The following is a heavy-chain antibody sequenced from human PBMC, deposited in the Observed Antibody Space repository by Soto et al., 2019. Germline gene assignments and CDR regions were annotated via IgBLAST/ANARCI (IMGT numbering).Heavy chain of an antibody. J-gene: IGHJ6*02. CDR2: INPNSGGT. V-gene: IGHV1-2*04. D-gene: IGHD7-27*01. Sequence: QVQLVQSGAEVKKPGASVKVSCKASGYTFTGYYMHWVRQAPGQGLEWMGWINPNSGGTNYAQTFQGWVTMTRDTSISTAYMELSRLRSDDTAVYYCAREPIWGYYGMDVWGQGTTVTVSS. CDR3: AREPIWGYYGMDV. CDR1: GYTFTGYY.